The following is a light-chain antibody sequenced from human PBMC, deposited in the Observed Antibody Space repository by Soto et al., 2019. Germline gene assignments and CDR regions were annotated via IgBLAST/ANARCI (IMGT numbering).Light chain of an antibody. Sequence: EIVMTQSPATQSVSPGEKATLSCRASQTVSNNLAWYQQKPGQAPRLLIYFASTRATGIPARFSGSGSGTEFTLTLSSLQSEDFAVYYCQQYNQWPLTFGGGTKAETK. V-gene: IGKV3-15*01. J-gene: IGKJ4*01. CDR3: QQYNQWPLT. CDR1: QTVSNN. CDR2: FAS.